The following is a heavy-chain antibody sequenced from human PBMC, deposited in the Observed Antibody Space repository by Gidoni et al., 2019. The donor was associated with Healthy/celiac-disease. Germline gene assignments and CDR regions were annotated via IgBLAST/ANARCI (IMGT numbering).Heavy chain of an antibody. CDR1: GGSISSGSYY. CDR2: IYTSGST. Sequence: QVQLQESGPGLVKPSQTLSLTCTVSGGSISSGSYYWSWIRQPAGKGLEWIGRIYTSGSTNYNPSLKSRVTISVDTSKNQFSLKLSSVTAADTAVYYCARALIVVAAPYFDYWGQGTLVTVSS. J-gene: IGHJ4*02. V-gene: IGHV4-61*02. D-gene: IGHD3-22*01. CDR3: ARALIVVAAPYFDY.